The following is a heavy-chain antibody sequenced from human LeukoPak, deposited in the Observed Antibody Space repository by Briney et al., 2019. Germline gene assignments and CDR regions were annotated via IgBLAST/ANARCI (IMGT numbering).Heavy chain of an antibody. J-gene: IGHJ4*02. Sequence: KPSETLSLTCAVSGYSISSGYYWGWIRQPPGKGLEWIGSFYHTGSTYYHPSFKSRVTISVDTSKNQFSLRLSSVTAADTAVYYCARNSYGYSEPSYRTIDFWGQGTLVTVSS. V-gene: IGHV4-38-2*01. CDR1: GYSISSGYY. CDR2: FYHTGST. D-gene: IGHD3-16*01. CDR3: ARNSYGYSEPSYRTIDF.